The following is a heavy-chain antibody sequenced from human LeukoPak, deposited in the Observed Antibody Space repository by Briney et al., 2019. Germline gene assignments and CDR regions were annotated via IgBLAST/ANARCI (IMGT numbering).Heavy chain of an antibody. J-gene: IGHJ4*02. CDR1: GGSFSGYY. CDR3: ARRGWAAAGTN. CDR2: INHSGST. V-gene: IGHV4-34*01. Sequence: SETLSLTCAVYGGSFSGYYWSWIRQPPGKGLEWIGEINHSGSTNYNPSLKSRVTISVDTSKNQFSLKLSSVTAADTAVYYCARRGWAAAGTNWGQGTLVTVSS. D-gene: IGHD6-13*01.